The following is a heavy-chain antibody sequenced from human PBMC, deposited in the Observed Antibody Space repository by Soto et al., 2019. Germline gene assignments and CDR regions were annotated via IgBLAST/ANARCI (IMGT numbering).Heavy chain of an antibody. CDR3: ARPPFRGIAAAGYFDY. CDR2: ISYDGSNK. J-gene: IGHJ4*02. CDR1: GFTFSSYA. Sequence: PGGSLRLSCAASGFTFSSYAMHWVRQAPGKGLEWVAVISYDGSNKYYADSVKGRFTISRDNSKNTLYLQMNSLRAEDTAVYYCARPPFRGIAAAGYFDYWGQGTLVTVSS. D-gene: IGHD6-13*01. V-gene: IGHV3-30-3*01.